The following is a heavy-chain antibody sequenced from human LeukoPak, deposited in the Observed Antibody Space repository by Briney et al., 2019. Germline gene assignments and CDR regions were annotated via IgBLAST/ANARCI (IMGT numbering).Heavy chain of an antibody. Sequence: ASVKVSCNASGYTFTGYYMHWVRQAPGQGLEWMGWINPNSGGTNYAQKFQGRVTMTRDTSISTAYMELSRLRSDDTAVYYCARDVRGYCSSTSCYPFDPWGQGTLVTVSS. CDR1: GYTFTGYY. D-gene: IGHD2-2*03. CDR3: ARDVRGYCSSTSCYPFDP. CDR2: INPNSGGT. J-gene: IGHJ5*02. V-gene: IGHV1-2*02.